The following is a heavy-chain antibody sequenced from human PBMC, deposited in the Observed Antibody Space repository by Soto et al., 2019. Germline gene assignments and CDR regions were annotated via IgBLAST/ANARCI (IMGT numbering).Heavy chain of an antibody. J-gene: IGHJ4*02. CDR3: ARIQGVGYDSSARHLDY. V-gene: IGHV2-26*01. CDR1: GFSLSNARMG. Sequence: QVTLKESGPVLVKPTETLTLTCTVSGFSLSNARMGVSWIRQPPGKALEWLAHIFSNDEKSYSTSLKSRLTSSKXXSXSXXVLTMTNMDPVDTATYYCARIQGVGYDSSARHLDYWGQGTLVTVSS. CDR2: IFSNDEK. D-gene: IGHD3-22*01.